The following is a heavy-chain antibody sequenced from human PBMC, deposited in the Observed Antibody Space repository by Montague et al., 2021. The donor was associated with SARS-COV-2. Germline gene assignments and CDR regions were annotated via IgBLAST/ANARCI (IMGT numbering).Heavy chain of an antibody. CDR1: GGSISSDSYY. Sequence: TLSLTYTVSGGSISSDSYYWSWIRQPAGKGLEWIGRVYTTGGTNYNPSLKSRVTISGDTSRNQFSLRLTSVTAADTAMYYCARAVIYGGYAFAYFDFWGQGVLVTVSS. J-gene: IGHJ4*02. CDR3: ARAVIYGGYAFAYFDF. CDR2: VYTTGGT. D-gene: IGHD5-12*01. V-gene: IGHV4-61*02.